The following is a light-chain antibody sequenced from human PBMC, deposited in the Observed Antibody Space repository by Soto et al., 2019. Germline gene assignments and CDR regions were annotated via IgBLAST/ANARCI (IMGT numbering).Light chain of an antibody. J-gene: IGLJ3*02. Sequence: QSALTQPRSVSASPGQSVAISCTKTSSDFGGSEFVSWYQQQPGKAPKLIIYDATQRPSGVPDRFSGSKSGDTASLTISGLQAEDEADYYCCSYTYTYSVFGGGTKQTVL. CDR2: DAT. CDR3: CSYTYTYSV. V-gene: IGLV2-11*01. CDR1: SSDFGGSEF.